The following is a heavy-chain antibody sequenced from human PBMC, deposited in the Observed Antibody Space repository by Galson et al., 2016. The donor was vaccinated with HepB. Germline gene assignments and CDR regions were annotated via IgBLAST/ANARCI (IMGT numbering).Heavy chain of an antibody. CDR2: ISRRTSYI. D-gene: IGHD2-21*02. J-gene: IGHJ6*02. CDR3: ARDSSAGDLDYYYYHGMDV. CDR1: GFTFSSYS. Sequence: LRLSCAASGFTFSSYSMNWVRQAPGKGLEWVSYISRRTSYIYYADSVKGRFTISRDNAKNSLYLQMNSLRAEDTAVYYCARDSSAGDLDYYYYHGMDVWGQGTTVTVSS. V-gene: IGHV3-21*01.